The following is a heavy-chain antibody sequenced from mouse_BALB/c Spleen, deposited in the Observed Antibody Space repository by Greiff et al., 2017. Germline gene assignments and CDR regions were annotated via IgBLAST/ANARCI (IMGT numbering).Heavy chain of an antibody. D-gene: IGHD2-1*01. V-gene: IGHV1S81*02. Sequence: QVQLQQSGAELVKPGASVKLSCKASGYTFTSYYMYWVKQRPGQGLEWIGEINPSNGGTNFNEKFKSKATLTVDKSSSTAYMQLSSLTSEDSAVYYCTRSPMVYYGNYGYWGQGTTLTVSS. CDR3: TRSPMVYYGNYGY. CDR2: INPSNGGT. J-gene: IGHJ2*01. CDR1: GYTFTSYY.